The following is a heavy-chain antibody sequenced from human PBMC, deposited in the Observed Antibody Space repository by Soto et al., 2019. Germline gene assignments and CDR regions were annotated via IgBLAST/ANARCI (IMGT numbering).Heavy chain of an antibody. Sequence: PGGSLRLSCAASGFTFSSYAMSWVRQAPGKGLEWVSAITGSGGSTYYADSVKGRFTISRDNSKNTLYLQMNSLRVEDTAVYQCAKDLSSSWYYYGMDVWGQGTTVTVSS. CDR1: GFTFSSYA. D-gene: IGHD6-13*01. J-gene: IGHJ6*02. CDR3: AKDLSSSWYYYGMDV. CDR2: ITGSGGST. V-gene: IGHV3-23*01.